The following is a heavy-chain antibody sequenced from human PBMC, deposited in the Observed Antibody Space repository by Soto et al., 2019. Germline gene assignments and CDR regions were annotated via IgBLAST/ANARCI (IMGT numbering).Heavy chain of an antibody. J-gene: IGHJ6*02. D-gene: IGHD2-2*02. CDR2: ISGSGGST. CDR3: AKFVTPAAIGHGMDV. CDR1: GFTISSYA. Sequence: EVQLLESGGGLVQPGGSLRLSCAASGFTISSYAMSWVHQAPGKGLEWVSSISGSGGSTYYADSVKGRFTMSRDNSKNTLYLQMNSLRVEDTAVYYCAKFVTPAAIGHGMDVWGQGTAVTVSS. V-gene: IGHV3-23*01.